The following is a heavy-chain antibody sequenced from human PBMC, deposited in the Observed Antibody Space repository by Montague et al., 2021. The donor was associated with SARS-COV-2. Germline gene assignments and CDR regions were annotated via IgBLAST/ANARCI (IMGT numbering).Heavy chain of an antibody. CDR2: ITHRGST. CDR3: ARWISRLRRVNE. J-gene: IGHJ4*02. D-gene: IGHD3-10*01. CDR1: GGSFSGYY. Sequence: SETLSLTCAVYGGSFSGYYWTWIRQAPGKGLEWIGEITHRGSTTYNPSLESRVTISVDTSKKQFSLQLRSVTAADTAVYYCARWISRLRRVNEWGQGTLVTVSS. V-gene: IGHV4-34*01.